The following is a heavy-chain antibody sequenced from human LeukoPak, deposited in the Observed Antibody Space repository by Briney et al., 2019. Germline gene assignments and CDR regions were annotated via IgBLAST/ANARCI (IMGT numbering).Heavy chain of an antibody. D-gene: IGHD2-8*01. Sequence: ASVTVSCKASGGTFSSYTINWVRQAPGQGLEWMGGIIPVFGTANCVQKFQGRVTITADESTSTAYMELSSLRSEDTAVYYCAETHGVPWGQGTLVAVSS. V-gene: IGHV1-69*13. CDR1: GGTFSSYT. J-gene: IGHJ4*02. CDR3: AETHGVP. CDR2: IIPVFGTA.